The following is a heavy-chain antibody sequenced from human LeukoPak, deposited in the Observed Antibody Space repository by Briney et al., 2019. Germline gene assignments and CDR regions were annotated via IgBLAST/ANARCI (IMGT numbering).Heavy chain of an antibody. V-gene: IGHV1-69*13. CDR2: IIPIFGTA. Sequence: SVKVSCKASGGTFSSYAISWVRQAPGQGLERMGGIIPIFGTANYAQKFQGRVTITADESTSTAYMELSSLRSEDTAVYYCARHNGDYYYYGMDVWGQGTTVTVSS. D-gene: IGHD4-17*01. CDR3: ARHNGDYYYYGMDV. J-gene: IGHJ6*02. CDR1: GGTFSSYA.